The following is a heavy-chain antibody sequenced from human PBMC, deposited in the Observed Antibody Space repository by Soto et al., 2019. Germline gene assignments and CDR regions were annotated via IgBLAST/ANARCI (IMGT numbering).Heavy chain of an antibody. J-gene: IGHJ1*01. CDR1: GGSISSSSYY. CDR3: ARGSRYYDILTGYYRRSEYFQH. D-gene: IGHD3-9*01. V-gene: IGHV4-39*01. CDR2: IYYSGST. Sequence: PSETLSLTCTVSGGSISSSSYYWGWIRQPPGKGLEWIGSIYYSGSTYYNPSLKSRVTISVDTSKNQFSLKLSSVTAADTAVYYCARGSRYYDILTGYYRRSEYFQHWGQGTLVTVSS.